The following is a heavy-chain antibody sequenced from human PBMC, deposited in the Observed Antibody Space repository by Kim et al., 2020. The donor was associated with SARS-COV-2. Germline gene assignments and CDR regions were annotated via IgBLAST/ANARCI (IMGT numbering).Heavy chain of an antibody. J-gene: IGHJ4*02. D-gene: IGHD6-13*01. CDR3: AKDDGYSSTLGDY. CDR1: GFTFSSYA. Sequence: GGSLRLPCAASGFTFSSYAMTWVRQAPGKGLEWVSAISGSGDSTYYADSVKGRFTISRDNSKKTLYMQMNSLRVEDTAVYYCAKDDGYSSTLGDYWGQGTLVTVSS. CDR2: ISGSGDST. V-gene: IGHV3-23*01.